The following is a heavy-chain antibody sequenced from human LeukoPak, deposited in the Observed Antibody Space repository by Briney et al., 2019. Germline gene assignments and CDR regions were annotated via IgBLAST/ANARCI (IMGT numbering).Heavy chain of an antibody. CDR1: AFTFSSYN. CDR2: ISSSGTYI. J-gene: IGHJ4*02. CDR3: ARDRGSYRPIDY. V-gene: IGHV3-21*01. D-gene: IGHD1-26*01. Sequence: GGSLRLSCAASAFTFSSYNMNWVRQAPGKGLEWVSSISSSGTYIYYADSVKGRFTISRDDAKNSVYLQMNSLRVEDTAVYYCARDRGSYRPIDYWGQGTLVTVSS.